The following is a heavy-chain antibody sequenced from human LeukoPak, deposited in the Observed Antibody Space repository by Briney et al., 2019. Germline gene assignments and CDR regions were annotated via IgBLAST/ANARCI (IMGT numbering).Heavy chain of an antibody. Sequence: GGSLRLSCAASGFTFSSYEMNWVRQAPGKGLEWVSYISSSSSYIYYADSVKGRFTISRDNAKNSLYLQMNSLRAEDTAVYYCASHALEGAFDIWGQGTMVTVSS. D-gene: IGHD5-24*01. V-gene: IGHV3-21*05. CDR2: ISSSSSYI. J-gene: IGHJ3*02. CDR1: GFTFSSYE. CDR3: ASHALEGAFDI.